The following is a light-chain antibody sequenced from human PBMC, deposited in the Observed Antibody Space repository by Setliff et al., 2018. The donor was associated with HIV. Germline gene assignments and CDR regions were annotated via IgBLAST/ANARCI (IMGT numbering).Light chain of an antibody. CDR3: SSYTTSTTYV. V-gene: IGLV2-14*01. Sequence: QSALTQPASVSGSPGQSITISCTGTSSDVGVYNFVSWYQQHPGKAPKLMIYEVSTRPSGVSNRFSGSKSGNQAFLTISGLQADDEADYYCSSYTTSTTYVFGTGTEVTVL. CDR1: SSDVGVYNF. J-gene: IGLJ1*01. CDR2: EVS.